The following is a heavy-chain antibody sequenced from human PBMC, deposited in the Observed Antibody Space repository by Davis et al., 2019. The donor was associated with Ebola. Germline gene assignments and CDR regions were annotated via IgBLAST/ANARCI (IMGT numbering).Heavy chain of an antibody. CDR3: AKVVGTYYFDH. CDR1: GFTFNSNA. J-gene: IGHJ5*02. CDR2: IGASGVTT. V-gene: IGHV3-23*01. D-gene: IGHD1-26*01. Sequence: GESLKISCPASGFTFNSNAMRWVRQAPGKGLEWVSAIGASGVTTQYADSVKGRFTISRDNSKNTLYLQMNSLRAEDTAVYYCAKVVGTYYFDHWGQGTLVTVSS.